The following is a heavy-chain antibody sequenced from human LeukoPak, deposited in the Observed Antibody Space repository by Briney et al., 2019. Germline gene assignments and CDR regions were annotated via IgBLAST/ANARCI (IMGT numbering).Heavy chain of an antibody. V-gene: IGHV6-1*01. J-gene: IGHJ4*02. CDR1: GDSVSSNSVT. CDR3: ARSVNYYETHWDY. D-gene: IGHD3-22*01. Sequence: SQTLSLTYAISGDSVSSNSVTWNWIRQSPSRGLEWLGRTYYRSTWYNDYAVSVRGRITVNPDTSKNQFSLHLNSVTPEDTAVYYCARSVNYYETHWDYWGQGTLVTVSS. CDR2: TYYRSTWYN.